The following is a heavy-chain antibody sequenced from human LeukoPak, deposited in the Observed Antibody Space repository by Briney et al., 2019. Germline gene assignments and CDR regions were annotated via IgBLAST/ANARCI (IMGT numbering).Heavy chain of an antibody. CDR3: ARNNIVPRFFDY. J-gene: IGHJ4*02. CDR1: GGSISSSIYY. V-gene: IGHV4-39*07. D-gene: IGHD6-6*01. Sequence: PSETLSLTCTVSGGSISSSIYYWGWIRQPPGKGLEWIGSIYYGGNTYYNPSLKSRVTISVDTSKNRFSLKLSSVTAADTAVYYCARNNIVPRFFDYWGQGTLVTVSS. CDR2: IYYGGNT.